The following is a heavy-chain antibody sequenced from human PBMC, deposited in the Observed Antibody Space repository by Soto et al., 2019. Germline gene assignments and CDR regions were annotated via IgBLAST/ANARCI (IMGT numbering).Heavy chain of an antibody. CDR3: ARAVGAFTYYSSGLDV. J-gene: IGHJ6*02. Sequence: QVQLVQSGAEVKKPGASVKVSCRTSGYTFTSYHINWVRQATGQGLEWMGWMNPKSGNTGFAQRFQGRVTMTRNTSMSTAYMELSSLRSEDTAVYYCARAVGAFTYYSSGLDVWGQGTTVTVSS. D-gene: IGHD4-17*01. CDR1: GYTFTSYH. V-gene: IGHV1-8*01. CDR2: MNPKSGNT.